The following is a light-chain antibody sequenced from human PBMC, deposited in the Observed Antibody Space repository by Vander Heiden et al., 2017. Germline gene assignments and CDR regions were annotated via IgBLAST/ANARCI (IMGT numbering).Light chain of an antibody. CDR2: EAN. J-gene: IGLJ1*01. CDR3: CSFAGRSTFEV. V-gene: IGLV2-23*02. Sequence: QPALTQPASVSGSPGQSITMSCTRTSRDVVIYYLVSWYQQHPDKAPKLIIDEANKRASGLSTRLSGSKSGNTASLTISGLQAEDEADYYCCSFAGRSTFEVFGAATKVTLL. CDR1: SRDVVIYYL.